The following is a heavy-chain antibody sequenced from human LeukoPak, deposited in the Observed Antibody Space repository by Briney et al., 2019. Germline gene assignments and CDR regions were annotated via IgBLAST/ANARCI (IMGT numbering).Heavy chain of an antibody. CDR3: ARHHYGDYRVAMDV. Sequence: SGPTLVNPSQTLTLTCTFSGFSLSPNGMCMSWIRQPPGKSLERLAHNDWDDDKYYNTSLKTRLTISKDTSKNQVVLTMTNMDPADTATYYCARHHYGDYRVAMDVWGEGTTVTVSS. D-gene: IGHD4-17*01. CDR1: GFSLSPNGMC. CDR2: NDWDDDK. J-gene: IGHJ6*01. V-gene: IGHV2-70*01.